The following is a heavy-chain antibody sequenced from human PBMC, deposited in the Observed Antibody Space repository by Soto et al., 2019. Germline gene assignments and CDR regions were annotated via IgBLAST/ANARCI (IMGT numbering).Heavy chain of an antibody. J-gene: IGHJ4*02. CDR1: GFTFSSYW. D-gene: IGHD6-19*01. CDR3: AVAVAGPTAIGY. CDR2: INSDGSST. Sequence: EVQLVESGGGLVQPGGSLRLSCAASGFTFSSYWMHWVRQAPGKGLVWVSRINSDGSSTSYADSVKGPFTISRDNAKNTLYLQMNSLGAEDTAVHYCAVAVAGPTAIGYWGQGTLVTVSS. V-gene: IGHV3-74*01.